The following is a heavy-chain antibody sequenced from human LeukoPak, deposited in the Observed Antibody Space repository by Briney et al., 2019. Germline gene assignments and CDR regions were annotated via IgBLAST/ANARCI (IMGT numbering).Heavy chain of an antibody. V-gene: IGHV3-23*01. Sequence: GGSLRLSCAASGFTFSSYAMSWVRQAPGKGLEWVSAISGSGGSTYYADSVKGRFTISRDNSKNTLYLQMNSLRVEDTAVYYCAKDLPDYGDYIEGYWGQGTLVTVSS. CDR1: GFTFSSYA. J-gene: IGHJ4*02. D-gene: IGHD4-17*01. CDR2: ISGSGGST. CDR3: AKDLPDYGDYIEGY.